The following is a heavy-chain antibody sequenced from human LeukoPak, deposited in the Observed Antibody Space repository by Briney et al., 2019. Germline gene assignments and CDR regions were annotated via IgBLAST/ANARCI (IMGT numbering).Heavy chain of an antibody. CDR1: GFTFSSYA. CDR3: AKDPNLGVVPPLFDY. CDR2: ISGSGGST. V-gene: IGHV3-23*01. D-gene: IGHD3-3*01. J-gene: IGHJ4*02. Sequence: PGGSLRLSCAASGFTFSSYAMSWVRQAPGKGLEWVSAISGSGGSTYYADSVKGRFTISRDNSKNTLYLQMNSLRAEDTAVYYCAKDPNLGVVPPLFDYWGQGTLVTVSS.